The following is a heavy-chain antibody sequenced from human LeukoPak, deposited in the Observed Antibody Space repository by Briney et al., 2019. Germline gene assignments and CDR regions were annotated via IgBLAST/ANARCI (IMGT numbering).Heavy chain of an antibody. CDR2: IRSKANSYAT. V-gene: IGHV3-73*01. D-gene: IGHD4-17*01. CDR3: TRHYGDPYFDY. CDR1: GFTFSGSA. Sequence: GGSLKLSCAASGFTFSGSAMHWVRQASGKGPEWVGRIRSKANSYATAYAASVKGRFTISRDDSKNTAYLQMNSLKTEDTAVYYCTRHYGDPYFDYWGQGTLVTVSS. J-gene: IGHJ4*02.